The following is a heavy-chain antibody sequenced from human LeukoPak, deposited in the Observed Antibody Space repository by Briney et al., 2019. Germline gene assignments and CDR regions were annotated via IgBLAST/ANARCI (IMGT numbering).Heavy chain of an antibody. V-gene: IGHV3-30*04. D-gene: IGHD5-12*01. Sequence: GGSLRLSCAASGFTFSSYAMHWVRQAPGKGLERVAVISYDGSNKYYADSVKGRFTISRDNSKKTLYLQMNSLRAEDPVVYYCARDLGSGCPAGWFDPWGQGTLVTVSS. CDR3: ARDLGSGCPAGWFDP. J-gene: IGHJ5*02. CDR1: GFTFSSYA. CDR2: ISYDGSNK.